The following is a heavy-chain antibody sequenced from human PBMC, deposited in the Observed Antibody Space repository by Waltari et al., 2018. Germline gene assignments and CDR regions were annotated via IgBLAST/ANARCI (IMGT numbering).Heavy chain of an antibody. Sequence: EVQLVESGGGLVKPGGSLRLSCAASGFTFRSSSMNWVRQAPGEGLEGVSYISSSSSYIYYADSVKGRFNISRDKAKNSLYLQMNSLRAEDTAVYDCARDHSATVTPGAYWGQGTRVTVSS. CDR1: GFTFRSSS. CDR2: ISSSSSYI. J-gene: IGHJ4*02. CDR3: ARDHSATVTPGAY. D-gene: IGHD4-17*01. V-gene: IGHV3-21*01.